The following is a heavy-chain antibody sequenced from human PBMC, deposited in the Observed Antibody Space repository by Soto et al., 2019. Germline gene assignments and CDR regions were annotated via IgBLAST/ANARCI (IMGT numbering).Heavy chain of an antibody. CDR3: ARYYNFFWYFDC. V-gene: IGHV4-59*01. CDR1: GVSIRSYY. D-gene: IGHD1-1*01. Sequence: PSETLSLTCTGSGVSIRSYYWSWIRRSPGKGLEWIGYIYNSASTNYNPSLKSRVTISVDTSKNQFSLKLSSVTAADTAVYYCARYYNFFWYFDCWGQGALVTVPP. J-gene: IGHJ4*02. CDR2: IYNSAST.